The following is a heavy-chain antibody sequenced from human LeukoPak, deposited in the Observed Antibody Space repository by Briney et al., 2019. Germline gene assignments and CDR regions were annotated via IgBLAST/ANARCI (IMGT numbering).Heavy chain of an antibody. V-gene: IGHV3-21*01. CDR2: ISSSSSYI. CDR1: GFTFSTYS. CDR3: ARAIAPTYTYGKVDY. J-gene: IGHJ4*02. Sequence: PGGSLRLSCAASGFTFSTYSMNWVRQAPGKGLEWVSAISSSSSYIYYVDSVKGRFTISRDNAKNTLYLQMNSLRAEDTAVYYCARAIAPTYTYGKVDYWGQGTLVTVSS. D-gene: IGHD5-18*01.